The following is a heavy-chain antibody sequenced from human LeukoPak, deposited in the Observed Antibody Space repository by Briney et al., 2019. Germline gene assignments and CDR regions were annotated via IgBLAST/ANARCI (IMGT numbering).Heavy chain of an antibody. V-gene: IGHV4-59*11. CDR2: IDHTGST. D-gene: IGHD3-16*01. Sequence: SETLSLSCNVSGGSISSHYWSWIRQPPGKGLGWIGYIDHTGSTDCSPSLKSRVTMSVDTSKNQVSLKLSYVTAADTAVYFCARQSLVDYSDSRGPFRWFDIWGRGTLVTVS. J-gene: IGHJ5*02. CDR1: GGSISSHY. CDR3: ARQSLVDYSDSRGPFRWFDI.